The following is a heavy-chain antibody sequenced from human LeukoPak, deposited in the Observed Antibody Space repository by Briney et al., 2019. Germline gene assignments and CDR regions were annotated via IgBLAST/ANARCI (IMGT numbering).Heavy chain of an antibody. CDR2: ISAYNGNT. CDR3: ARDRAWISYYYGMDV. CDR1: GYTFTSYG. V-gene: IGHV1-18*01. D-gene: IGHD5-12*01. J-gene: IGHJ6*02. Sequence: ASVKVSCKASGYTFTSYGISWVRQAPGQGLEWMGWISAYNGNTNYAQKLQGRVTMTTDTSTSTAYMELRSLRSDDTAVYYCARDRAWISYYYGMDVWGQGTTVTVSS.